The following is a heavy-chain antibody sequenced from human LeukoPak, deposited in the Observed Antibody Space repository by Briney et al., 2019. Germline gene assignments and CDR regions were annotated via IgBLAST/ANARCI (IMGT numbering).Heavy chain of an antibody. J-gene: IGHJ3*02. D-gene: IGHD5-18*01. CDR2: IYHSGST. CDR1: GGSIYNYY. Sequence: SETLSLTCTVSGGSIYNYYWSWIRQPPGKGLEWIGYIYHSGSTNYNPSLKSRVTISVDTSKKQFSLRLSSVTSADTAVYYCATCGYTYGPDGFDIWGQGTMVTVSS. V-gene: IGHV4-59*01. CDR3: ATCGYTYGPDGFDI.